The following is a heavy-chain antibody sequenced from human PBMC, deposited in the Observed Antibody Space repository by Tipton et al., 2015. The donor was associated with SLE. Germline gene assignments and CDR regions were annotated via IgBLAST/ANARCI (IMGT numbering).Heavy chain of an antibody. CDR1: GGSISSGDYY. J-gene: IGHJ4*02. CDR3: ARAPRGAFCGGDCHSRFDY. D-gene: IGHD2-21*02. Sequence: LRLSCTVSGGSISSGDYYWSWIRQPPGKGLEWIGYIYYSGSTYYNPSLKSRVTISVDTSKNQFSLKLSSVTAADTAVYYCARAPRGAFCGGDCHSRFDYWGQGTLVTVSS. V-gene: IGHV4-30-4*01. CDR2: IYYSGST.